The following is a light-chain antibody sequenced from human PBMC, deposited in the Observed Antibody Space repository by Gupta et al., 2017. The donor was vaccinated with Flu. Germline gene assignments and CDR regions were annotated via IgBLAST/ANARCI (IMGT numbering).Light chain of an antibody. J-gene: IGKJ1*01. V-gene: IGKV3-20*01. CDR2: GAS. CDR1: QSVSSSY. Sequence: GTLSLSPGERATLPCRASQSVSSSYLAWYQQKPGQAPRLLIYGASSRATGIPDRFSGSGSGTDFTLTISRLEPEDFAVYYCQQYGSSPWTFGQGTKVEIK. CDR3: QQYGSSPWT.